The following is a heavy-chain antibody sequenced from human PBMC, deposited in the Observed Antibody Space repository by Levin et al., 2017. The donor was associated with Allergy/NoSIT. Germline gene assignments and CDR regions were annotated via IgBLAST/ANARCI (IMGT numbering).Heavy chain of an antibody. V-gene: IGHV1-69*02. J-gene: IGHJ4*02. CDR1: GGTLTNFT. CDR3: ATNNWYGVLDY. Sequence: ASVKVSCKASGGTLTNFTVSWVRQAPGQRLEWMGRIIPILHLANYAPVFHGRATITADPSTDTAYLDLSSLRSDDTAIYYCATNNWYGVLDYWGQGTLVSVSS. D-gene: IGHD6-13*01. CDR2: IIPILHLA.